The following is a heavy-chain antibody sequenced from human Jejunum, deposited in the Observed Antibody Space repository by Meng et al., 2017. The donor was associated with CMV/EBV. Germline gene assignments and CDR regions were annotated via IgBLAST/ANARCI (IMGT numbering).Heavy chain of an antibody. CDR1: GFTLSSYG. J-gene: IGHJ4*02. CDR3: AKEGVGGHFDY. D-gene: IGHD2-8*01. Sequence: GESRKISCAASGFTLSSYGIHWVRQAPGKGLEWVTYADSVKGRFTISRDISKNTLFLQMNSLRAEDTAVYYCAKEGVGGHFDYWGQGTRVTVSS. V-gene: IGHV3-30*02.